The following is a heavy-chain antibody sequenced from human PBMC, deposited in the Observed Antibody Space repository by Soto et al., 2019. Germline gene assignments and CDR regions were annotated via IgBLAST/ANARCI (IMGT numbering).Heavy chain of an antibody. CDR1: GFTFSSYW. Sequence: EVQLVESGGDLVQPGGSLRLSCAASGFTFSSYWMSWVRQVPGKGLEWVANIKQDGSEKYYVDSVKGRFTISRDNAKNSLYLQMNSLSAEDTAVYHCARSLVAIPRDNWGQGTLVTVSS. J-gene: IGHJ4*02. D-gene: IGHD2-21*01. CDR3: ARSLVAIPRDN. V-gene: IGHV3-7*05. CDR2: IKQDGSEK.